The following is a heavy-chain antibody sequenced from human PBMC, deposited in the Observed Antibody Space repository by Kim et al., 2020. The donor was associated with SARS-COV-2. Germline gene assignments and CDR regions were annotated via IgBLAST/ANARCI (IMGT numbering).Heavy chain of an antibody. CDR2: FYYSGST. CDR3: ARHVPVWDYMDF. J-gene: IGHJ6*03. D-gene: IGHD3-16*01. Sequence: SETLSLTCSVSGGSISSDNYYWAWIRQPPGKGLEWIASFYYSGSTFYNPSLKSRVTISVDTSKNEFSLKLSSVTAADRAVYYCARHVPVWDYMDFWGKGT. CDR1: GGSISSDNYY. V-gene: IGHV4-39*01.